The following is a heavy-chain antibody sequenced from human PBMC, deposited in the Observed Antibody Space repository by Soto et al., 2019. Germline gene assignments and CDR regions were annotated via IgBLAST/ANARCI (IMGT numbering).Heavy chain of an antibody. V-gene: IGHV6-1*01. CDR3: ARSLSEYRGYVYYYYYGMDV. J-gene: IGHJ6*02. D-gene: IGHD5-12*01. CDR1: GDSISSNSAA. Sequence: PSQTLSLTCAISGDSISSNSAAWNWIRQSPSRGLEWLGRTYYRSKWYNDYAVSVKSRITINPDTSKNQFSLQLNSVTPEDTAVYYCARSLSEYRGYVYYYYYGMDVWGQGTTVTVSS. CDR2: TYYRSKWYN.